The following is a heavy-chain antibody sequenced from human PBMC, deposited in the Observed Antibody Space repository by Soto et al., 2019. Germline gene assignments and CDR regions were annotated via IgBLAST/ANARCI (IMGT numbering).Heavy chain of an antibody. CDR3: AKIPPYSSSWYYFDY. CDR1: GFTFSSYA. D-gene: IGHD6-13*01. CDR2: ISYDGSNK. Sequence: GGSLRLSCAASGFTFSSYAMHWVRQAPGKGLEWVAVISYDGSNKYYADSVKGRFTISRDNSKNTLYLQMNSLRAEDTAVYYCAKIPPYSSSWYYFDYWGQGTLVTVSS. V-gene: IGHV3-30-3*01. J-gene: IGHJ4*02.